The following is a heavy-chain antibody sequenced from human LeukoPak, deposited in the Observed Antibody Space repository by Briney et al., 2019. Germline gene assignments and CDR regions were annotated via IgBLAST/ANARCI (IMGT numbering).Heavy chain of an antibody. CDR1: GFTFSSYE. J-gene: IGHJ5*02. CDR3: ARDQNTMVRRVIVNWFDP. CDR2: ISSSGSTI. Sequence: QPGGSLRLSCAASGFTFSSYEMNWVRQAPGKGLEWVSYISSSGSTIYYADSVKGRFTISRDNAKNSLYLQMNSLRAEDTAVYYCARDQNTMVRRVIVNWFDPWGQGTLVTVSS. V-gene: IGHV3-48*03. D-gene: IGHD3-10*01.